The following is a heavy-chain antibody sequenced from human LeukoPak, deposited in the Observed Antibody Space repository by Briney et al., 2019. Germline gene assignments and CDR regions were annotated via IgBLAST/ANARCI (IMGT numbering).Heavy chain of an antibody. CDR2: ISAYNGNT. CDR1: GYTFTSYG. CDR3: ARDRRYNWNYYYYMDV. Sequence: ASVTVSCTASGYTFTSYGISWVRQAPGQGLEWMGWISAYNGNTNYAQKLQGRVTMTTDTSTSTAYMELRSLRSDDTAVYYCARDRRYNWNYYYYMDVWGKGTTVTVSS. V-gene: IGHV1-18*01. J-gene: IGHJ6*03. D-gene: IGHD1-20*01.